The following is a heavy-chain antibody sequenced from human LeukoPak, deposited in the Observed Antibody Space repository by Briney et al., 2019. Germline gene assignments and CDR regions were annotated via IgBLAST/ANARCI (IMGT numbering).Heavy chain of an antibody. Sequence: PSETLSLTCTVSGGSISSYYWSWIRQPPGKGLEWIGYIYYSRSTNYNPSLKSRVTISVDTSKNQFSLKLSSVTAADTAVYYCAGQWASYFDYWGQGTLVTVSS. D-gene: IGHD1-26*01. J-gene: IGHJ4*02. CDR1: GGSISSYY. V-gene: IGHV4-59*01. CDR2: IYYSRST. CDR3: AGQWASYFDY.